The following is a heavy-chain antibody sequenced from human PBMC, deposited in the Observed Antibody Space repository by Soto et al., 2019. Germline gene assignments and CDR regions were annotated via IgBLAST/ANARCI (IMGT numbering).Heavy chain of an antibody. CDR2: IFSNDEK. V-gene: IGHV2-26*01. D-gene: IGHD2-8*01. CDR3: ARIRTLNTYNGFDP. J-gene: IGHJ5*02. Sequence: GPTLVNPTETLTLTCTVSGFSLSNARMGVSWIRQPPGKALEWLAHIFSNDEKSYSTSLKSRLTISKDTSKSQVVLTMTNMDPVDTATYYCARIRTLNTYNGFDPWGQGTRVTVSS. CDR1: GFSLSNARMG.